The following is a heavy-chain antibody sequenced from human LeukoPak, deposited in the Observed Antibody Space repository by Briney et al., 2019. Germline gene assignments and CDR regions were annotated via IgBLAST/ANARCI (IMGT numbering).Heavy chain of an antibody. Sequence: SETLSLTCTVSGGSISSYYWSWIRQPAGKGLEWIGYIYYSGSTNYNPSLKSRVTISVDTSKNQFSLKLSSVTAADTAVYYCARSLYCSGGSCYSDYWGQGTLVTVSS. J-gene: IGHJ4*02. D-gene: IGHD2-15*01. CDR1: GGSISSYY. CDR3: ARSLYCSGGSCYSDY. V-gene: IGHV4-59*08. CDR2: IYYSGST.